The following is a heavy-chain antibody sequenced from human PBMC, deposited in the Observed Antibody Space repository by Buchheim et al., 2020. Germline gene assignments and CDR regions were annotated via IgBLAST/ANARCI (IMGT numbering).Heavy chain of an antibody. V-gene: IGHV4-34*01. Sequence: QVQLQQWGAGLLMPSETLSLTCAVYGGSFTSYYWSWIRQPPGKGLGWIGEIHHSGNTDYSPSLKSRVTISLDTSKNQFSLKLRSVTAADTAIYYCARTAFEPSTFYYFGIDVWGQGTT. D-gene: IGHD2-21*02. CDR1: GGSFTSYY. CDR3: ARTAFEPSTFYYFGIDV. CDR2: IHHSGNT. J-gene: IGHJ6*02.